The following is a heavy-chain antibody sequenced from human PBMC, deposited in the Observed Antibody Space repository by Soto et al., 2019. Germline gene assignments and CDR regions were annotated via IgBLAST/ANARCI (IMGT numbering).Heavy chain of an antibody. CDR2: VSGSGGSV. Sequence: EVQLLESGGDLVQPGGSLTLSCAAAGFTFSSYGMSWVRQAPGKGLEWVSAVSGSGGSVYYADSVRGRFTISRDNSKNTLYLQVNSLRAEDTAIYYCAKGSVVSADYSYGMDVWGQGTTVTVSS. D-gene: IGHD2-2*01. J-gene: IGHJ6*02. CDR3: AKGSVVSADYSYGMDV. V-gene: IGHV3-23*01. CDR1: GFTFSSYG.